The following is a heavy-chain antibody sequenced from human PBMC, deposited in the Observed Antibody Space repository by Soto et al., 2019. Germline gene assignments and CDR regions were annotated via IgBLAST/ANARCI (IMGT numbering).Heavy chain of an antibody. CDR3: AREKYDDFWSGYYAFEY. CDR1: GGAISSYY. D-gene: IGHD3-3*01. V-gene: IGHV4-59*01. J-gene: IGHJ4*02. CDR2: IYYSGST. Sequence: PSETLSLTCTVSGGAISSYYWSWIRQPPGKGLEWIGYIYYSGSTNYNPSLKSRVTISVETSKNQFSLKLSCVTAADTAVYYCAREKYDDFWSGYYAFEYWGQGTLV.